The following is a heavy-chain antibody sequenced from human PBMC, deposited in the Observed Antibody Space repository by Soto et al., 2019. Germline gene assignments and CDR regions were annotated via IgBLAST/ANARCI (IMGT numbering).Heavy chain of an antibody. CDR2: ISSSSSYI. Sequence: GGSLRLSCAASGFTFSSYSMNWVRQAPGKGLEWVSSISSSSSYIYYADSVKGRFTISRDNAKNSLYLQMNSLRAEDTAVYYCARDLYCSGGSCYSLSPFDDWGQGTLVTVSS. D-gene: IGHD2-15*01. J-gene: IGHJ4*02. V-gene: IGHV3-21*01. CDR3: ARDLYCSGGSCYSLSPFDD. CDR1: GFTFSSYS.